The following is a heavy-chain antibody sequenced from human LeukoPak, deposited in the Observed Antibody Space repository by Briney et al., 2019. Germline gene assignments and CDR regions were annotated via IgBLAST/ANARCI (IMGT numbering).Heavy chain of an antibody. CDR3: ATDGELQLVRDLLSY. CDR1: GYTLTELS. J-gene: IGHJ4*02. V-gene: IGHV1-24*01. Sequence: VSVKVSCKVSGYTLTELSMHWVRQAPGKGREWMGGFDPEDGETIYAQKFQGRVTMTEDTSTDTAYMELSSLRSEDTAVYYCATDGELQLVRDLLSYWGQGTLVTVSS. CDR2: FDPEDGET. D-gene: IGHD6-13*01.